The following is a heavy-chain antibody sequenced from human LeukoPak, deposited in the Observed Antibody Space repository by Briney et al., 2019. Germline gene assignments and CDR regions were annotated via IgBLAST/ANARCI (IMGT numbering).Heavy chain of an antibody. CDR3: ARRMGRLWFGEHGIHSTYYYMDV. V-gene: IGHV4-4*02. J-gene: IGHJ6*03. CDR1: GGSISSSNW. CDR2: IYHSGST. D-gene: IGHD3-10*01. Sequence: PSETLSLTCAVSGGSISSSNWWSWVRQPPGKGLEWIGEIYHSGSTNYNPSFNSRVTILVDTSKNQFSLKLSSVTAADTAVYYCARRMGRLWFGEHGIHSTYYYMDVWGKGTTVTISS.